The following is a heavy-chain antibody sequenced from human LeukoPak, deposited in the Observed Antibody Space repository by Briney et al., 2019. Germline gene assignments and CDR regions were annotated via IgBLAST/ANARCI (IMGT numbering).Heavy chain of an antibody. D-gene: IGHD3-22*01. J-gene: IGHJ3*02. Sequence: ASVKVSCKASGYTFTSYDINWVRQATGQGLEWMGWMNPNSGNTGYAQKFQGRVTMTRNTSISTAYMELSSLRYADTAVYYCASKAPDSSGSPDAFDIWGQGTMVTVSS. CDR1: GYTFTSYD. CDR3: ASKAPDSSGSPDAFDI. CDR2: MNPNSGNT. V-gene: IGHV1-8*01.